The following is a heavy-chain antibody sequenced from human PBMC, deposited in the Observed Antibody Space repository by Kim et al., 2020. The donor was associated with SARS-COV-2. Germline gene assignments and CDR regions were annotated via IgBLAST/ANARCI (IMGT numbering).Heavy chain of an antibody. D-gene: IGHD3-10*01. V-gene: IGHV1-46*03. Sequence: ASVKVSCKASGYTFTRSHIQWVRQAPGQGLEWMGIINPSGGSTTYAQELQGRVTMTREKSTGTVYMELSILSSEDTALYYCARGTWGGGGWGYGSGQYNRFDPWGQGTLVIVSS. CDR3: ARGTWGGGGWGYGSGQYNRFDP. CDR2: INPSGGST. J-gene: IGHJ5*02. CDR1: GYTFTRSH.